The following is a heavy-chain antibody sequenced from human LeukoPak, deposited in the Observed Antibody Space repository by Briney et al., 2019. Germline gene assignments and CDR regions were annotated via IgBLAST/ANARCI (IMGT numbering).Heavy chain of an antibody. CDR1: GGSISSYY. D-gene: IGHD3/OR15-3a*01. J-gene: IGHJ4*02. CDR3: ARQTGSGLFILP. Sequence: PSETLSLTCTVSGGSISSYYWSWIRQPPGKGLEWIGYIYYSGSTNYNPSLKSRVTISVDTSKNQFSLRLTSVTAADTAVYYCARQTGSGLFILPGGQGTLVTVSA. CDR2: IYYSGST. V-gene: IGHV4-59*08.